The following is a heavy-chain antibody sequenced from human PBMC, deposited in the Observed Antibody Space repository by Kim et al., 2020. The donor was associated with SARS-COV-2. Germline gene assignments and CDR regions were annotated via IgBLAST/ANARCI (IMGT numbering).Heavy chain of an antibody. Sequence: SVKVSCKASGGTFSSYAISWVRQAPGQGLEWMGGIIPIFGTANYAQKFQGRVTITADESTSTAYMELSSLRSEGTAVYYCARSPYCGGDCYSGGMDVWGQGTTVTVSS. CDR2: IIPIFGTA. CDR1: GGTFSSYA. D-gene: IGHD2-21*02. J-gene: IGHJ6*02. CDR3: ARSPYCGGDCYSGGMDV. V-gene: IGHV1-69*13.